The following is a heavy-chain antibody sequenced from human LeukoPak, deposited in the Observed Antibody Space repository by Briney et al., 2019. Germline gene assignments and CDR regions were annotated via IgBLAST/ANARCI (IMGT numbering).Heavy chain of an antibody. Sequence: SETLSLTCGVSGGSISSTTYYWSWIRQPPGKGLEWIGEINHSGSTNYNPSLKSRVTISVDTSKNQFSLKLSSVTAADTAVYYCARQRSSWYRVIDYWGQGTLVTVSS. J-gene: IGHJ4*02. V-gene: IGHV4-39*01. CDR1: GGSISSTTYY. CDR3: ARQRSSWYRVIDY. D-gene: IGHD6-13*01. CDR2: INHSGST.